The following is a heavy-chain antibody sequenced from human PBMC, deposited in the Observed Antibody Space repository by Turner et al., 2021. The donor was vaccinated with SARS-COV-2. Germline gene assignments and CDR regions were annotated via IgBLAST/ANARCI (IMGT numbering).Heavy chain of an antibody. J-gene: IGHJ4*02. CDR2: ISYDGSNK. D-gene: IGHD2-2*03. Sequence: QVQLVESGGGVVQPGRSLRLSCAASGFTFSSYGMHWVRQAQGKGLEWVAVISYDGSNKYYADSVKGRFTISRDNSKNTLSLQMNSLRAEDTAVYYCAKDNGYCSVTSCLGPGNYFDYWGQGTLVTVSS. V-gene: IGHV3-30*18. CDR3: AKDNGYCSVTSCLGPGNYFDY. CDR1: GFTFSSYG.